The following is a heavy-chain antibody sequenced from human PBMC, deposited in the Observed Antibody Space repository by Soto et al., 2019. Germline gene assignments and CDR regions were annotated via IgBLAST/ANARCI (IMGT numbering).Heavy chain of an antibody. CDR2: IYYSGST. Sequence: SETLSLTCTVSGGSISSYYWSWIRQPPGKGLEWIGYIYYSGSTNYNPSLKSRVTISVDTSKNQFSLKLSSVTAADTAVYYCARLDYDFWSGYRMDVWSKGTTVTVSS. J-gene: IGHJ6*04. V-gene: IGHV4-59*01. CDR3: ARLDYDFWSGYRMDV. CDR1: GGSISSYY. D-gene: IGHD3-3*01.